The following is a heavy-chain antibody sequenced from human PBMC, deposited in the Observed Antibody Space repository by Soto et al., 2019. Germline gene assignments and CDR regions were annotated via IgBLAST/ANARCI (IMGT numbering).Heavy chain of an antibody. CDR2: IYYIGNT. Sequence: PSETLSLTCIVSNGSISSRSSYWGWIRQTPGKGLEWIGSIYYIGNTYYNPSLKSRVTISIDTSKTQFSLKMSSVTAADTAVYYCAGDDYGDYFDYWGQGTLVTVSS. CDR1: NGSISSRSSY. CDR3: AGDDYGDYFDY. D-gene: IGHD4-17*01. J-gene: IGHJ4*02. V-gene: IGHV4-39*07.